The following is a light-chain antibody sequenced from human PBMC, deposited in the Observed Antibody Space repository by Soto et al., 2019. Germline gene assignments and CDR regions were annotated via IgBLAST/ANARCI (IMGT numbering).Light chain of an antibody. J-gene: IGKJ1*01. CDR2: DTS. CDR3: QQYGDLPWT. V-gene: IGKV3-20*01. CDR1: QSISRS. Sequence: IVLTQSPAILSVSPGERATLSCRASQSISRSLAWYQHKPGQAPRLLIYDTSSRASGIPDRFSGSGSETDFTLTITRLEPEDFAVYFCQQYGDLPWTFGQGTKVDIK.